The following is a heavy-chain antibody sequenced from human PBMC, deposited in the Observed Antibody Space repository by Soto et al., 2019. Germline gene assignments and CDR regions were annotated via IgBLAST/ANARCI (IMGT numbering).Heavy chain of an antibody. CDR3: AREVNHYYYGMDV. CDR2: IYYSGST. CDR1: GGSISSYY. J-gene: IGHJ6*02. D-gene: IGHD3-22*01. V-gene: IGHV4-59*01. Sequence: SETLSLTCTVSGGSISSYYWSWIRQPPGKGLEWIGYIYYSGSTNYNPSLKSRVTISVDTSKNQFSLKLSSVTAADTAVYYCAREVNHYYYGMDVWGQGTTVTVSS.